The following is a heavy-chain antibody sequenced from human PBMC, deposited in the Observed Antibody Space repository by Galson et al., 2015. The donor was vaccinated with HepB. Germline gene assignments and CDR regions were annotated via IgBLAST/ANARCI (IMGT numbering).Heavy chain of an antibody. D-gene: IGHD4-17*01. CDR3: ARVADSDYGDHSHFDY. CDR2: ISSSAIYT. CDR1: GFTFSDYY. V-gene: IGHV3-11*06. J-gene: IGHJ4*02. Sequence: SLRLSCAASGFTFSDYYMSWIRQAPGKGLEWLSYISSSAIYTNYADSAKGRFTISRDNVKNSMYLQMNSLRAEDTAVYYCARVADSDYGDHSHFDYWGQGTLVTVSS.